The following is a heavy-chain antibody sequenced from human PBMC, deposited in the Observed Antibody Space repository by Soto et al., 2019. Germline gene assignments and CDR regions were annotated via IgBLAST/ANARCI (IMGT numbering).Heavy chain of an antibody. V-gene: IGHV4-59*01. J-gene: IGHJ3*02. D-gene: IGHD1-26*01. CDR2: IYYSGST. Sequence: SEILSLTCTVSGGSISSYYWNWIRQPPGKVLEWIGYIYYSGSTKYNPSLKSRVTMSIDTSKNQFSLTRIAGGAADTAVYYCAGGQSGFVFQPFDIWGRGTTVTVSS. CDR3: AGGQSGFVFQPFDI. CDR1: GGSISSYY.